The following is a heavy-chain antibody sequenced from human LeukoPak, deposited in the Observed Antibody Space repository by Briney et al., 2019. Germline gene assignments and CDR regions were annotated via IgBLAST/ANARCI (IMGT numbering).Heavy chain of an antibody. D-gene: IGHD2-15*01. V-gene: IGHV3-30*02. CDR3: AKDGWDCSSGSCPSYYYYMDV. Sequence: GGSLRLSCAASGFTFSNYGMHWVHQAPGKGLEWVAFIRYDGSNKYYADSVKGRFTISRDNSKNTLYLQMNSLRAEDTAVYYCAKDGWDCSSGSCPSYYYYMDVWGKGTTVTVSS. J-gene: IGHJ6*03. CDR2: IRYDGSNK. CDR1: GFTFSNYG.